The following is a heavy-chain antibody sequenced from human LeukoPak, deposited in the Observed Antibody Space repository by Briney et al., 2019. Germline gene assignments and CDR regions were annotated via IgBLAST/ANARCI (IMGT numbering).Heavy chain of an antibody. CDR3: AKARPFKDAFDI. V-gene: IGHV3-9*01. D-gene: IGHD3-16*01. J-gene: IGHJ3*02. Sequence: PGGSLRLSCAASGFTFDDYAMHWVRQAPGKGLEWVSGISWNSGSIGYADSVEGRFTISRDNAKNSLYLQMNSLRAEDTALYYCAKARPFKDAFDIWGQGTMVTVSS. CDR1: GFTFDDYA. CDR2: ISWNSGSI.